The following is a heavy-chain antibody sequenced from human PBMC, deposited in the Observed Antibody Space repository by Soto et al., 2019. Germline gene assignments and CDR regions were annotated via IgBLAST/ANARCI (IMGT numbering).Heavy chain of an antibody. D-gene: IGHD2-2*01. J-gene: IGHJ6*02. V-gene: IGHV3-13*01. CDR2: IGTAGDT. Sequence: GGSLRLSCAASGFTFSSYVMHWVCQATGKGLEWVSAIGTAGDTYYPGSVKGRFTISRENAKNSLYLQMNSLRAEDTAVYYCARALRRYCSSTSCPYYYYGMDVWGQGTTVTVSS. CDR1: GFTFSSYV. CDR3: ARALRRYCSSTSCPYYYYGMDV.